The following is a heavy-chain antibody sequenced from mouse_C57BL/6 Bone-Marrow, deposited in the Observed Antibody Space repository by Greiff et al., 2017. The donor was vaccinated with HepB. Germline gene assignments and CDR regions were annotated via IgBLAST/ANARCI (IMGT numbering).Heavy chain of an antibody. J-gene: IGHJ4*01. CDR1: GFTFSSYG. V-gene: IGHV5-6*01. CDR3: ARKGVLRFY. Sequence: EVQLVESGGDLVKPGGSLKLSCAASGFTFSSYGMSWVRQTPDKRLEWVATISSGGSYTYYPDSVKGRFTISRDNAKNTLYLQMSSLKSEDTAMYYCARKGVLRFYWGQGTSVTVSS. CDR2: ISSGGSYT. D-gene: IGHD1-1*01.